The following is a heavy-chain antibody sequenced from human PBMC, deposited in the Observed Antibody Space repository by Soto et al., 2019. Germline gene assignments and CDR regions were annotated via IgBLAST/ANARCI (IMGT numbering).Heavy chain of an antibody. CDR1: GFTFSSYS. D-gene: IGHD5-12*01. CDR2: ISSSSSTI. J-gene: IGHJ4*02. V-gene: IGHV3-48*02. Sequence: EVQLVESGGGLVQPGGSLRLSCAASGFTFSSYSMNWVRQAPGKGPEWVSYISSSSSTIYYADSVKGRFTISRDNAKNSLYLQMNSLRDEDTAVYYCARDDRVATIQEGFDYWGQGTLVTVSS. CDR3: ARDDRVATIQEGFDY.